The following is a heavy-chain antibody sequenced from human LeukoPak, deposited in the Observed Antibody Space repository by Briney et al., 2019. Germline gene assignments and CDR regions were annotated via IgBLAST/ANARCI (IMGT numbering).Heavy chain of an antibody. V-gene: IGHV4-30-4*08. CDR1: GGSISSGDYY. Sequence: PSQTLSLTCTVSGGSISSGDYYWSWIRQPPGKGLEWIGYIYYSESTYYNPSLKSRVTISVDTSKNQFSLKLSSVTAADTAVYYCARGDGIAVAGTWEYYFDYWGQRTLVTVPS. D-gene: IGHD6-19*01. CDR3: ARGDGIAVAGTWEYYFDY. J-gene: IGHJ4*02. CDR2: IYYSEST.